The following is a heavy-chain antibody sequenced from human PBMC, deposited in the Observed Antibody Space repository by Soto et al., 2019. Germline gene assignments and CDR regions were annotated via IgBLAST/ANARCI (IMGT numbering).Heavy chain of an antibody. Sequence: PGESLKISCKGSGYSFTSYWISWVRQMPGKGLEWMGRIDPSDSYTNYSPSFQGHVTISADKSISTAYLQWNSLKASDTAMYYCARRSDFWSGSDAFDIWGQGTMVTVSS. CDR3: ARRSDFWSGSDAFDI. V-gene: IGHV5-10-1*01. CDR2: IDPSDSYT. CDR1: GYSFTSYW. D-gene: IGHD3-3*01. J-gene: IGHJ3*02.